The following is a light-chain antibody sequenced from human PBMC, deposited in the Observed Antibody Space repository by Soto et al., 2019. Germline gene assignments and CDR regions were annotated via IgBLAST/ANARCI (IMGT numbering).Light chain of an antibody. Sequence: EIVMTQSPATLSVSPGERATLSCRASQSVSSNLAWYQQKPGQAPRLLIYGASTRATGIPARFNGSGSGTDFTLTISSLQSEDFAVYYCQQYNNWLYTFGQGTKLEIK. CDR2: GAS. CDR3: QQYNNWLYT. V-gene: IGKV3-15*01. CDR1: QSVSSN. J-gene: IGKJ2*01.